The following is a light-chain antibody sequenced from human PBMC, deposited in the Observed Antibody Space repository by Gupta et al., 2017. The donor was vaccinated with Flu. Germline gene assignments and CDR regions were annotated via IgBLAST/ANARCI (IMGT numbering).Light chain of an antibody. Sequence: VLTQSPGTLSLSPGERATLSCRASQTVRSSFLAWYQQKPGQAPRLLIYGASNRATGIPDRFSGSGSATDFTLTISRLGPEDVAVYYCQQYGSVPLTFGEGTRLEMK. CDR2: GAS. CDR3: QQYGSVPLT. V-gene: IGKV3-20*01. CDR1: QTVRSSF. J-gene: IGKJ5*01.